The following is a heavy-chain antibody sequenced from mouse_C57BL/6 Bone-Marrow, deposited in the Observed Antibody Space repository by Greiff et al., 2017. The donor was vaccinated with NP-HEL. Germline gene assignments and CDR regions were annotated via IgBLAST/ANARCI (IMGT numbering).Heavy chain of an antibody. CDR2: IWSGGST. CDR3: ARNRIYYGSSVDY. D-gene: IGHD1-1*01. J-gene: IGHJ2*01. V-gene: IGHV2-2*01. CDR1: GFSLTSYG. Sequence: VQLQESGPGLVQPSQSLSITCTVSGFSLTSYGVHWVRQSPGKGLEWLGVIWSGGSTDYNAAFISRLSISKDNSKSQVFFKMNSLQADDTAIYYCARNRIYYGSSVDYWGRGNALTVTA.